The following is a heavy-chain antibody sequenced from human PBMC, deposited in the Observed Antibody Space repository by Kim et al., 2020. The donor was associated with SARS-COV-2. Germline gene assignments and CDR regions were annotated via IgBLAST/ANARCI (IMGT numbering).Heavy chain of an antibody. CDR3: ARNTRFVLGVDVESTWFHP. Sequence: ASVKVSCKASGYNFVDYYLHWVRQAPGQGLEWMGWVNPKDGDTKYAPNIQGRVTVTWDTATTTTHMQLNNLQSDDTAVYYCARNTRFVLGVDVESTWFHPWGQGPLVTVSS. CDR1: GYNFVDYY. CDR2: VNPKDGDT. J-gene: IGHJ5*02. D-gene: IGHD3-16*01. V-gene: IGHV1-2*02.